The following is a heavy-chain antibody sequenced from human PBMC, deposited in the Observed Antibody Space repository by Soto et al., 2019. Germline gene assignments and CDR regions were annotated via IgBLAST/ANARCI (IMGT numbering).Heavy chain of an antibody. V-gene: IGHV1-69*01. J-gene: IGHJ5*02. CDR1: GGTFSSYV. D-gene: IGHD3-3*01. Sequence: QVQLVQSGAEVKKPGSSVKVSCKASGGTFSSYVISWVRQAPGQGLEWMGGIIPIFGTANYAQKFQGRVTITADESTSTAYMELSXLXSXXXXXYYCARSGRLLEWLLYHWGQGTLVTVSS. CDR2: IIPIFGTA. CDR3: ARSGRLLEWLLYH.